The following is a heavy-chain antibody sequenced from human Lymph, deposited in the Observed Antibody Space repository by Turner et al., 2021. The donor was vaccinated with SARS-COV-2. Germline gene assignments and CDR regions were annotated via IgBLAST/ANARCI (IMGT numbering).Heavy chain of an antibody. D-gene: IGHD3-10*01. V-gene: IGHV3-23*01. CDR3: AKGVRGVIIPEAFDI. J-gene: IGHJ3*02. Sequence: VQLLESGGGLVQPGGSLRLSCAASGFTFSSYAMSWVRQAPGKVLEWVSSISVSGGNTYYANSVKGRFTISRDNSKNTLDLQMNSLRAEDTAVYYCAKGVRGVIIPEAFDIWGQGTMVTISS. CDR2: ISVSGGNT. CDR1: GFTFSSYA.